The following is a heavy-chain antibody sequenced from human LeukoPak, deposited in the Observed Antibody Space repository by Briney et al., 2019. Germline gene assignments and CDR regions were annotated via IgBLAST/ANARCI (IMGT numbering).Heavy chain of an antibody. Sequence: PGGSLRLSCAASGFTFSSYAMSWVRQAPGKGLEWVSAISGSGGSTYYADSVRGRFTISRDNSKNTLYLQMNSLRAEDTAVYYCASSLRYYFDYWGQGTLVTVSS. CDR2: ISGSGGST. CDR1: GFTFSSYA. V-gene: IGHV3-23*01. J-gene: IGHJ4*02. CDR3: ASSLRYYFDY.